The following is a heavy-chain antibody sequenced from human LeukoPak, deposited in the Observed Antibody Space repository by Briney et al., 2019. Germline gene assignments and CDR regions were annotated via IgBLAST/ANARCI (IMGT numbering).Heavy chain of an antibody. J-gene: IGHJ4*02. D-gene: IGHD6-13*01. V-gene: IGHV4-39*01. CDR2: SYYSGST. Sequence: SETLSLTCTVSGGSISSSSYYWGWIRQPPGKGLEWIGSSYYSGSTYYNPSLKSRVTISVDTSKNQFSLKLSSVTAAGTAVYYCARHKAAGNDYWGQGTLVTVSS. CDR1: GGSISSSSYY. CDR3: ARHKAAGNDY.